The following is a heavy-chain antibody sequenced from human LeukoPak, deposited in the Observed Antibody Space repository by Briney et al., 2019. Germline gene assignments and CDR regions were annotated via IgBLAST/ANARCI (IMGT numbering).Heavy chain of an antibody. D-gene: IGHD3-22*01. J-gene: IGHJ6*03. V-gene: IGHV1-2*02. CDR2: INPNSGGT. CDR3: ARGYYDSSGHIYYYYYMDV. Sequence: ASVKLSCKASGYTFTVYYMHWVRQAPGQGLEWMGWINPNSGGTNYAPKFQGRVTMTRDTSISTAYMELSRLRSDDTAVYYCARGYYDSSGHIYYYYYMDVWGKGTTVTISS. CDR1: GYTFTVYY.